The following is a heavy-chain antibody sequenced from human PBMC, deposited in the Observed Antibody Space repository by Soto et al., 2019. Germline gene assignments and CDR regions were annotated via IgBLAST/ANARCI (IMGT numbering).Heavy chain of an antibody. J-gene: IGHJ3*02. Sequence: QMQLVQSGPEVKKPGTSVKVSCKASGFTFTSSAVQWVRQARGQRLEWIGWIVVGSGNTNYAQKFQERVTITRDMSTSTAYMELSSLRSEDTAVYYCAADLGGLHLNVATSPDAFDIWGQGTMVTVSS. D-gene: IGHD5-12*01. V-gene: IGHV1-58*01. CDR3: AADLGGLHLNVATSPDAFDI. CDR2: IVVGSGNT. CDR1: GFTFTSSA.